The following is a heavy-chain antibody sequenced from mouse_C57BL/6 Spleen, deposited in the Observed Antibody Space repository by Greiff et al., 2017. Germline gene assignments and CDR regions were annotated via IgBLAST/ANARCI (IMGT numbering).Heavy chain of an antibody. D-gene: IGHD1-1*01. Sequence: VHLQQSGAELMKPGASVKLSCKATGYTFTGYWIEWVKQRPGHGLEWIGEILPGSGSTNYNEKFKGKATFTADTSSNTAYMQLSSLTTEDSAIYYCARGRITTVVAPHYFDYWGQGTTLTVSS. CDR1: GYTFTGYW. CDR2: ILPGSGST. V-gene: IGHV1-9*01. CDR3: ARGRITTVVAPHYFDY. J-gene: IGHJ2*01.